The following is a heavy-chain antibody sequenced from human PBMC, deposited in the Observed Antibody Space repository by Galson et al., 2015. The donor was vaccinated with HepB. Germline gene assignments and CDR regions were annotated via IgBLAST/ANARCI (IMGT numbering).Heavy chain of an antibody. CDR1: GFTVYNNQ. V-gene: IGHV3-66*01. Sequence: SLRLSCAASGFTVYNNQISWFRQAPGKGLEWVSIIFGGGHTDYADSVKGRFIISRDGSKNTLYLQMNSLRAEDTAAYYCARDTGTSMVPRGWGQGTRVTVSS. CDR3: ARDTGTSMVPRG. D-gene: IGHD3-10*01. J-gene: IGHJ4*02. CDR2: IFGGGHT.